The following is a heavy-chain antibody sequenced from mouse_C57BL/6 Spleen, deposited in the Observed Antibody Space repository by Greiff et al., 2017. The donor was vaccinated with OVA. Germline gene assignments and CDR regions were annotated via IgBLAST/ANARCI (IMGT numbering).Heavy chain of an antibody. CDR2: ISYDGSN. CDR1: GYSITSGYY. V-gene: IGHV3-6*01. J-gene: IGHJ2*01. CDR3: ARGGLLDY. Sequence: DVKLVESGPGLVKPSQSLSLTCSVTGYSITSGYYWNWIRQFPGNKLEWMGYISYDGSNNYNPSLKNRISITRDTSKNQFFLKLNSVTTEDTATYYCARGGLLDYWGQGTTLTVSS. D-gene: IGHD2-3*01.